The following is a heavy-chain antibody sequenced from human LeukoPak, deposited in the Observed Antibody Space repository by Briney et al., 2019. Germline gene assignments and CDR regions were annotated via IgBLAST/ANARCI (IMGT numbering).Heavy chain of an antibody. CDR3: ARGGYCSGGNCYGYFDY. D-gene: IGHD2-15*01. V-gene: IGHV3-66*01. CDR1: GFTVSNNY. CDR2: IYSGGTT. J-gene: IGHJ4*02. Sequence: GESLKISCAASGFTVSNNYMSWVRQAPGKGLEWVSVIYSGGTTYYADSVKGRFTISRDNSKNTLYLLMNSLRAEDTAVYYCARGGYCSGGNCYGYFDYWGQGTLVTVSS.